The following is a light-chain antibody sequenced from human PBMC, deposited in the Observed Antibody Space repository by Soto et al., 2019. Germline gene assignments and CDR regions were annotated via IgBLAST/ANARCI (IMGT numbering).Light chain of an antibody. CDR1: SSNIGAGYD. Sequence: QPVLSQPASVCGAPGQRVTISCTGSSSNIGAGYDVHWYQQLPGRAPKLLIYGNTNRPSGVPDRFSGSKSGTSASLAITRLQAEDEADYYRLSFDSSLNVVFGRETTLPVL. V-gene: IGLV1-40*01. J-gene: IGLJ2*01. CDR3: LSFDSSLNVV. CDR2: GNT.